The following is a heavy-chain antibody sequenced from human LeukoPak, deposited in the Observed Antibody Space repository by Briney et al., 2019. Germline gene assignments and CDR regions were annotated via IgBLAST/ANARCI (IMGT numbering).Heavy chain of an antibody. CDR2: IYSGGST. Sequence: GGSLRLSCAASGFTVSSNYMSWVRQAPGKGLEWVSVIYSGGSTYYADSVKGRFTISRDNSKNTLYLQMNSLRAEDTAVYYCARGLDTAMVTFFDYWGQGTLVTASS. CDR3: ARGLDTAMVTFFDY. D-gene: IGHD5-18*01. V-gene: IGHV3-66*02. CDR1: GFTVSSNY. J-gene: IGHJ4*02.